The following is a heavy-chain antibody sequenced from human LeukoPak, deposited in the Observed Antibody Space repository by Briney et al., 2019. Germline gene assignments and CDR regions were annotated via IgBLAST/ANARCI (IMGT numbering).Heavy chain of an antibody. CDR2: ISGSGGST. J-gene: IGHJ4*02. CDR3: AKSLSSWSNYFDY. Sequence: GGSLRLSCAASGFTFSSYAMSWVRQAPGKGREGVSAISGSGGSTYYADSVKGRFTISRDNSKNTLYLQMNSLRAEDTAVYYCAKSLSSWSNYFDYWGQGTLVTVSS. V-gene: IGHV3-23*01. CDR1: GFTFSSYA. D-gene: IGHD6-13*01.